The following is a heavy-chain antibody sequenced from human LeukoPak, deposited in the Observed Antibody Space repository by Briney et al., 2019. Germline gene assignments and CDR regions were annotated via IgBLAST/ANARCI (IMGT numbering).Heavy chain of an antibody. J-gene: IGHJ6*02. V-gene: IGHV3-23*01. CDR2: ISGSGGST. CDR1: GFTFSSYW. Sequence: GGSLRLSCAASGFTFSSYWMHWVRQAPGKGLEWVSAISGSGGSTYYADSVKGRFTISRDNSKNTLYLQMNSLRAEDTAVYYCAKKDTAILYGMDVWGQGTTVTVSS. CDR3: AKKDTAILYGMDV. D-gene: IGHD5-18*01.